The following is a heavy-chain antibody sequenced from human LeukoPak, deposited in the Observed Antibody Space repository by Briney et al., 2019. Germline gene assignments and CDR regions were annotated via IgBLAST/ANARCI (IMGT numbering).Heavy chain of an antibody. CDR1: GFTFSSYA. CDR3: AKPGLIYCSGGSCPDY. Sequence: GGSLRLSCAASGFTFSSYAMSWVRQAPGKGLEWVSAISGSGGSTYYADSVKGRFTISRDNSKNTLYLQMNSLRAEDTAVYYCAKPGLIYCSGGSCPDYWGQGTLVTVSS. CDR2: ISGSGGST. D-gene: IGHD2-15*01. J-gene: IGHJ4*02. V-gene: IGHV3-23*01.